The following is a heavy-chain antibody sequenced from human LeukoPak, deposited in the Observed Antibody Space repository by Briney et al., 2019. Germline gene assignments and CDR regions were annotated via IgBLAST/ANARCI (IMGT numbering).Heavy chain of an antibody. CDR3: ARGGEDIVVVPAAQLFDY. CDR2: ISAYNGNT. Sequence: ASVKVSCKASGYTFTSYGISWVRQAPGQGLEWMGWISAYNGNTNYAQKLQGRVTMTTDTSTSTAYMELRSLRSDDTAVYYCARGGEDIVVVPAAQLFDYWGQGTLVTVSS. V-gene: IGHV1-18*01. CDR1: GYTFTSYG. D-gene: IGHD2-2*01. J-gene: IGHJ4*02.